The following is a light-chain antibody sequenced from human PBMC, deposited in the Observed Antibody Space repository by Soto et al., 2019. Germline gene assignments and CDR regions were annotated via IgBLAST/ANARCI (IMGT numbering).Light chain of an antibody. Sequence: EIPLTHSTVTLSICCVIRGTLSCRASQSVSSNYLAWYQQKPGQAPRFLIYGASSRATGIPDRFSGSGSGTDFTLTISRLEPEDFAVYYCQQYAGSPQTFGQGTRLEIK. J-gene: IGKJ5*01. CDR1: QSVSSNY. CDR3: QQYAGSPQT. V-gene: IGKV3-20*01. CDR2: GAS.